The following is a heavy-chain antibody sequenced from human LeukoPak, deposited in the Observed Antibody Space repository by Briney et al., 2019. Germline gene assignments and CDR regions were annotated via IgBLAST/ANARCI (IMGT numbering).Heavy chain of an antibody. CDR2: IYHSGST. J-gene: IGHJ4*02. Sequence: PSETLSLTCTVSGGSLSSGYYWGWIRQPPGKGLEWIGSIYHSGSTYYNPSLKSRVTISVDTSKNQFSLKLSSVTAADTAVYYSYYYDSSGYSVYWGQGTLVTVSS. D-gene: IGHD3-22*01. V-gene: IGHV4-38-2*02. CDR3: YYYDSSGYSVY. CDR1: GGSLSSGYY.